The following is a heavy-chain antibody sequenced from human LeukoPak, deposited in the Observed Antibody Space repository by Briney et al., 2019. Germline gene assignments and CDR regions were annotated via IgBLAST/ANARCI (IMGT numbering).Heavy chain of an antibody. V-gene: IGHV4-30-2*01. CDR2: IYHSGSA. D-gene: IGHD3-10*01. Sequence: SQTLSLTCAVSGGSISSGGYSWSWIRQPPGKGLEWIGYIYHSGSAYYNPSLKSRVTISVDRSKNQFSLKLSPVTAADTAVYYCARDAGLGFDYWGQGTLVTVSS. CDR1: GGSISSGGYS. J-gene: IGHJ4*02. CDR3: ARDAGLGFDY.